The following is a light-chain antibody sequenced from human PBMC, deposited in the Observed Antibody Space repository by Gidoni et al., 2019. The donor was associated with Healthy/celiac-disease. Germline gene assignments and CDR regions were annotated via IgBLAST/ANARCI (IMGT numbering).Light chain of an antibody. CDR2: DDS. Sequence: SVLTQPPSVSVAAGQTARITGGGNNIGSNSVHWYQQKPGQAPVLVVYDDSDRPSGIPERFSGSNSGNTATLTISRVEAGDEADYYCQVWDSSSDHVVFGGGTKLTVL. CDR3: QVWDSSSDHVV. CDR1: NIGSNS. J-gene: IGLJ2*01. V-gene: IGLV3-21*02.